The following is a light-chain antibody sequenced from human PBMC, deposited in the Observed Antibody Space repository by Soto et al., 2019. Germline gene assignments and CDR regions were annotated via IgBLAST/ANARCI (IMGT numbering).Light chain of an antibody. CDR1: QSVSSN. CDR3: QQYADWPKT. J-gene: IGKJ1*01. Sequence: EIVLTQSPATVSLSPGERATLSCRASQSVSSNLAWYQQRPGQAPSLLIYDISARATGIPTRFSGSGSGTEFTLTISSLQSEDFAVYFCQQYADWPKTFGQGTKVDIK. CDR2: DIS. V-gene: IGKV3D-15*01.